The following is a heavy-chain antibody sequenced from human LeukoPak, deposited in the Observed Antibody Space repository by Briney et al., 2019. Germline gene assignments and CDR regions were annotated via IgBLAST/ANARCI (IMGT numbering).Heavy chain of an antibody. D-gene: IGHD6-13*01. CDR3: VRGAYSSSWLNFDY. CDR1: GLTYKSYA. V-gene: IGHV3-30*04. J-gene: IGHJ4*02. Sequence: GSTLRLSCAPSGLTYKSYAMQWVRQAPGRGLECVAHKPYDGSDKYYADSVKGRFTVSRDNSKNTLYLQMISLRAEDTAVYYCVRGAYSSSWLNFDYWGQGTLVTVSS. CDR2: KPYDGSDK.